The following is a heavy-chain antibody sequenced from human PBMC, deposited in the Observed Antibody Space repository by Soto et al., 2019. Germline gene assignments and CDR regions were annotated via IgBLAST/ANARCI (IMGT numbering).Heavy chain of an antibody. D-gene: IGHD6-19*01. Sequence: GGSLRLSCAASGFTFSSYWMHWVRQAPGKGLVWVSRINSDGSSTYYADSVKGRFTFSRDNAKNTLYLQMNSLRAEDTAVYYCAREYSSGSFDSWGQGTLVTVSS. CDR3: AREYSSGSFDS. CDR2: INSDGSST. V-gene: IGHV3-74*01. J-gene: IGHJ4*02. CDR1: GFTFSSYW.